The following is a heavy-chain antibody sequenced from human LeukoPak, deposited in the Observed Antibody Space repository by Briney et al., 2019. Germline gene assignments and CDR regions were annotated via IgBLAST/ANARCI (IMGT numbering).Heavy chain of an antibody. Sequence: GGSLRLSCAVSGFTFSRHWMSCVRHAPGKGLEWLANIKQDGSEKYYVDSVERRFTISRDNAKNSLYLQMNSLRAEDTAVYYCARSYYGSGTSYGMDVWGQGTTVTVSS. V-gene: IGHV3-7*01. CDR2: IKQDGSEK. J-gene: IGHJ6*02. CDR1: GFTFSRHW. D-gene: IGHD3-10*01. CDR3: ARSYYGSGTSYGMDV.